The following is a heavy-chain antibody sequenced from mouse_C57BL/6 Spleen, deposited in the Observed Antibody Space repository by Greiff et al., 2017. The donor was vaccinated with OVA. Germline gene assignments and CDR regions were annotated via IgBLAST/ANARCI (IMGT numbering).Heavy chain of an antibody. J-gene: IGHJ2*01. D-gene: IGHD4-1*01. Sequence: QVQLKESGAELARPGASVKLSCKASGYTFTSYGISWVKQRTGQGLGWIGEIYPLSGNPSSKEKFKGKATLTADKSSSTAYMELRSLTSEDSAVYFCARKTGNDFDYWGQGTTLTVSS. V-gene: IGHV1-81*01. CDR3: ARKTGNDFDY. CDR2: IYPLSGNP. CDR1: GYTFTSYG.